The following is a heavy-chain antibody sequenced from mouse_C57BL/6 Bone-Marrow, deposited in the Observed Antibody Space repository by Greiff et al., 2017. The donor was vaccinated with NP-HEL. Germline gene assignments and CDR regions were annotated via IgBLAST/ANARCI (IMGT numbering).Heavy chain of an antibody. CDR2: IYPRDGST. V-gene: IGHV1-85*01. CDR1: GYTFTSYD. D-gene: IGHD1-1*01. CDR3: ARGYYGSSYHFDY. Sequence: VQRVESGPELVKPGASVKLSCKASGYTFTSYDINWVKQRPGQGLEWIGWIYPRDGSTKYNEKFKGKATLTVDTSSSTAYMELHSLTSEDSAVYFCARGYYGSSYHFDYWGQGTTLTVSS. J-gene: IGHJ2*01.